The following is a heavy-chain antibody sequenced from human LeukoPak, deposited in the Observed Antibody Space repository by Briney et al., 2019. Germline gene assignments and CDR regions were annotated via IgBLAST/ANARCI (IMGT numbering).Heavy chain of an antibody. D-gene: IGHD3-16*02. J-gene: IGHJ6*03. V-gene: IGHV4-59*08. CDR2: IYVSGT. CDR1: GGSIGTYY. CDR3: ARHIGGGIEDMDV. Sequence: SETLSLTCTVSGGSIGTYYWSWVRQSPGTGLEWIGYIYVSGTRYNPSLQSRVIISVDRSRNQFFLKMTSVTAADAAVYYCARHIGGGIEDMDVWGRGTKVTVSS.